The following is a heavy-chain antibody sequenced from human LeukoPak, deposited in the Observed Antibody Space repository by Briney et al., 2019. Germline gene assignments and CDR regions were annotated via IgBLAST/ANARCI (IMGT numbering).Heavy chain of an antibody. J-gene: IGHJ5*02. CDR2: INPSGSST. D-gene: IGHD3-10*01. CDR1: GYSFTSHY. CDR3: ARTHLVRNWFDP. V-gene: IGHV1-46*01. Sequence: AASVKVSCKASGYSFTSHYMHWVRQAPGQGLEWLGLINPSGSSTLYAQKFQGRVTMTRDMSTSTAYMELRSLRSDDTAVYYCARTHLVRNWFDPWGQGTLVTVSS.